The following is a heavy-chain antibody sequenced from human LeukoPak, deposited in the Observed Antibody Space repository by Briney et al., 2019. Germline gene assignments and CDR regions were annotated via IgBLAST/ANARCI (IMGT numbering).Heavy chain of an antibody. Sequence: ASVKVSCKASGYTFTSYGISWVRQAPGQGLEWMGWISAYNGNTNYARKLQGRVTMTTDTSTSTAYMELRSLRSDDTAVYYCARTVLLWFGELFLFDYWGQGTLVTVSS. CDR3: ARTVLLWFGELFLFDY. V-gene: IGHV1-18*01. D-gene: IGHD3-10*01. J-gene: IGHJ4*02. CDR2: ISAYNGNT. CDR1: GYTFTSYG.